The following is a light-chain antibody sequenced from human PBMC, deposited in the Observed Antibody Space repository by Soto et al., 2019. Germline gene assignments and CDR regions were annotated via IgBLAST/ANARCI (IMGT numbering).Light chain of an antibody. CDR2: DAS. V-gene: IGKV3-11*01. Sequence: EIFLTQSPDTLSLSPGERATLSCRASQSVTNYIAWYQQRPGQAPRLLIYDASHRDTGVPARFSGSGSGTDFTLTISDLEPADFGLYYCQQRLNWPPGFGQGTKVEIK. J-gene: IGKJ1*01. CDR1: QSVTNY. CDR3: QQRLNWPPG.